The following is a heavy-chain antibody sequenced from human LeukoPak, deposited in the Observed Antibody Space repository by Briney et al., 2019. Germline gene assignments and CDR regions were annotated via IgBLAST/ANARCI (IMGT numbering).Heavy chain of an antibody. D-gene: IGHD3-10*01. V-gene: IGHV3-53*01. CDR2: IYSGGST. CDR3: ARDSITMVRGVPYYYYGMDV. CDR1: GFTVSSNY. J-gene: IGHJ6*02. Sequence: PGGSLRLSCAASGFTVSSNYMSWVRQAPGKGLEWVSVIYSGGSTYYADSVKGRFTISRDNSKNTLYLQMNSLRAEDTAVYYCARDSITMVRGVPYYYYGMDVWGQGTTVTVSS.